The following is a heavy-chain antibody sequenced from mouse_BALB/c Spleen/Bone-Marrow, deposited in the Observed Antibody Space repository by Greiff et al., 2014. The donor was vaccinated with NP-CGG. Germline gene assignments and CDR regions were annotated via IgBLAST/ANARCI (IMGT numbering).Heavy chain of an antibody. D-gene: IGHD2-1*01. CDR1: GFTFSNYG. CDR3: VRGNYGNYVDYSDF. V-gene: IGHV5-6-3*01. CDR2: INSNGGST. J-gene: IGHJ2*01. Sequence: DVHLVESGGGLVQPGGSLKLSCAASGFTFSNYGMSWVRQTPDKRLELVATINSNGGSTYYPDSVKGRFTISRDTAKNTLYLQMSSLKSEETAMYYCVRGNYGNYVDYSDFWGQGTTLTVSS.